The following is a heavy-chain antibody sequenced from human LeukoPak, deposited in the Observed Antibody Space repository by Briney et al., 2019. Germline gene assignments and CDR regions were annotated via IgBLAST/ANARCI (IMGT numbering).Heavy chain of an antibody. V-gene: IGHV4-59*08. CDR2: IYYSGST. CDR1: GGSISRYY. Sequence: SETLSLTCTVSGGSISRYYWSWIRQPPGKGLEWIGYIYYSGSTDYNPSLKSRVTISVDTSKNQFSLKLSSVTAADTAVYYCARRIGYREAGYNWFDPWGQGTLVTVSS. D-gene: IGHD3-3*01. J-gene: IGHJ5*02. CDR3: ARRIGYREAGYNWFDP.